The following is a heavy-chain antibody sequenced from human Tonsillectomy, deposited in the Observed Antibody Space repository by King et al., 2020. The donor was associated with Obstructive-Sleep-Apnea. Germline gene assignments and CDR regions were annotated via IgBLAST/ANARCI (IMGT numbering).Heavy chain of an antibody. D-gene: IGHD4-17*01. J-gene: IGHJ4*02. CDR3: ARVPYSTVTTRTYYFDY. CDR1: GYTFSSYY. CDR2: INPSGGST. V-gene: IGHV1-46*01. Sequence: VQLVESGAEVKKPGASVKVSCKASGYTFSSYYMHWVRQAPGQGLEWMGIINPSGGSTSYAQKFQGRVTMTRDTSTSTVYMELSSLRSEDTAVYYCARVPYSTVTTRTYYFDYWGQGTLVTVSS.